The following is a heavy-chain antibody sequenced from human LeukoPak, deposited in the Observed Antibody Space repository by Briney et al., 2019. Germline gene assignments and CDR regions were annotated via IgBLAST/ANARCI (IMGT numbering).Heavy chain of an antibody. V-gene: IGHV3-21*01. D-gene: IGHD2-2*01. CDR2: ISSGSSYI. CDR1: GFTFSSYS. J-gene: IGHJ4*02. Sequence: GGSPRLSCAASGFTFSSYSMNWVRQAPGKGLEWVSSISSGSSYIYYADSVKGRFTISRDNAKNSLYLQMNSLRAEDTAVYYCATYSRGVVVPAAINVDYWGQGTLVTVSS. CDR3: ATYSRGVVVPAAINVDY.